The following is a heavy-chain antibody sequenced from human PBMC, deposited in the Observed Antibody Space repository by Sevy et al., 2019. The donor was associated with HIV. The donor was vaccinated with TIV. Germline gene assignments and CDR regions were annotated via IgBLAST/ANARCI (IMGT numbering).Heavy chain of an antibody. D-gene: IGHD3-3*01. V-gene: IGHV4-34*01. CDR1: GGSFSGYS. CDR2: VNHSGST. Sequence: SETLSLTCAVSGGSFSGYSWDWIRRPPGKGLEWIGEVNHSGSTNYNPSLKSRVTISVDTSKNQFSLKLNFVTAADTAVYYCARGGDGVGPSPIMGLGPWTKYWYFDLWGRGTLVTVSS. CDR3: ARGGDGVGPSPIMGLGPWTKYWYFDL. J-gene: IGHJ2*01.